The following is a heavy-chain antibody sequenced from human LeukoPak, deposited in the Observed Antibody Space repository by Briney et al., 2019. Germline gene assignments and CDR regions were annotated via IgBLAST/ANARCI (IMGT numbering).Heavy chain of an antibody. V-gene: IGHV3-74*01. CDR1: GFTFSSYW. Sequence: GGSLRLSCAASGFTFSSYWMHWVRQAPGKGLVWVSRINSDGSSTSYADSVKGRFTISRDNAKNTLYLQMNSLRAEDTAVYYCARVAAAGRGIDFWGQGTLVTVSS. CDR3: ARVAAAGRGIDF. D-gene: IGHD6-13*01. CDR2: INSDGSST. J-gene: IGHJ4*02.